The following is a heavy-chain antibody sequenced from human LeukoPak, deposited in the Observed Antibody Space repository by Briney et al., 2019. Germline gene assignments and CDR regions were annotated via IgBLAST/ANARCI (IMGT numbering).Heavy chain of an antibody. V-gene: IGHV3-73*01. CDR2: IRSKANSYAT. CDR3: TRTYYYDSSGYPRMGGMDV. D-gene: IGHD3-22*01. CDR1: GFTFSGSA. Sequence: GGSLRLSCAASGFTFSGSAMHWVRQASGKGLEWVGRIRSKANSYATAYAASVKGRFTISRDDSKNTAYLQMNSLKTEDTAVYYCTRTYYYDSSGYPRMGGMDVWGQGTTVTVSS. J-gene: IGHJ6*02.